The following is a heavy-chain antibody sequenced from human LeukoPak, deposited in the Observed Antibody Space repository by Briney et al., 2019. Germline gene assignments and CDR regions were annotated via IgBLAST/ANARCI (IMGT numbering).Heavy chain of an antibody. D-gene: IGHD2-2*01. Sequence: GESLKISCAASGFTFSSYGMHWVRQAPGKGLEWVAFIRYDGSNKYYADSVKGRFTISRDNSKNTLYLQMNSLRAEDTAVYYCAKDLVSIVVVPAAVLYYGMDVWGQGTTVTVSS. J-gene: IGHJ6*02. CDR3: AKDLVSIVVVPAAVLYYGMDV. CDR1: GFTFSSYG. V-gene: IGHV3-30*02. CDR2: IRYDGSNK.